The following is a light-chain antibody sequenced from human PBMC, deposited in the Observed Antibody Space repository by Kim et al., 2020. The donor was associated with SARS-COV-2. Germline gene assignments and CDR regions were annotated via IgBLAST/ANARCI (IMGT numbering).Light chain of an antibody. V-gene: IGLV3-1*01. CDR2: QDA. CDR1: KLEDKF. J-gene: IGLJ2*01. Sequence: SYELTQPPSVSVSPGQTASMTCSGEKLEDKFACWYQQKPGQSPVLVIYQDAKRPSGIPERFSGSNSGNTATLTISGAQAMDEADYYCQAWDSSTVVFGGGTKLTVL. CDR3: QAWDSSTVV.